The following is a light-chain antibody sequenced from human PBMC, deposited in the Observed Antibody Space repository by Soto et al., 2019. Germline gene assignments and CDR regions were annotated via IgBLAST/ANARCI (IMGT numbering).Light chain of an antibody. CDR2: GAS. CDR3: QQYASSPQFT. V-gene: IGKV3-20*01. CDR1: QSVSSNY. J-gene: IGKJ4*01. Sequence: EIVSTQSPGTLSLSPGERATLSCRASQSVSSNYLAWYQQKPGQAPRLLIYGASNRASGIPDRFSGSGSGTDFTLTISRLEPEDFAVYHCQQYASSPQFTFGGGTRVEIK.